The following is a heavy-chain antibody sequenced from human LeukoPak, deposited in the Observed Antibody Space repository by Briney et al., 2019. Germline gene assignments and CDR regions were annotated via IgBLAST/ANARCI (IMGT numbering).Heavy chain of an antibody. CDR3: VKPTRAPDC. V-gene: IGHV3-11*06. D-gene: IGHD1-14*01. J-gene: IGHJ4*02. CDR2: ISVSSSDT. Sequence: GGSLRLSCTASGFTFTDYYMSWVRQAPGRGLESIAYISVSSSDTNYADSVKGRFTISRDNAKNSLYLQMNNLRAEDTAVYYCVKPTRAPDCWGQGTLVTVSS. CDR1: GFTFTDYY.